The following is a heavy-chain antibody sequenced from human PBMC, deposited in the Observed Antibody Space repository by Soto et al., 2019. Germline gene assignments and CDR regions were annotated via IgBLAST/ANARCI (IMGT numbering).Heavy chain of an antibody. D-gene: IGHD3-22*01. Sequence: LSLTCTVSGGSISSYYWSWIRQPAGKGLEWIGRIYTSGSTNYNPSLKSRVTMSVDTSKNQFSLKLSSVTAADTAVYYCARDNYYDSSGYYYGRYYYGMDVWRQGTTVTVSS. CDR2: IYTSGST. CDR3: ARDNYYDSSGYYYGRYYYGMDV. J-gene: IGHJ6*02. V-gene: IGHV4-4*07. CDR1: GGSISSYY.